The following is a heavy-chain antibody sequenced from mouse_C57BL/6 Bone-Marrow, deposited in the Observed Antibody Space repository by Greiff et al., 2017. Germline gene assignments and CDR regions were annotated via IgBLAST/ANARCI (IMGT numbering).Heavy chain of an antibody. CDR1: GYTFTDYY. CDR3: ARKDWGDYFDY. J-gene: IGHJ2*01. Sequence: EVQLQQSGPELVKPGASVKISCKASGYTFTDYYMNWVKQSHGKSLEWIGDINPNNGGTSYNQKFKGKATLTVDKSSSTAYMELSSLTSEDSAVYYCARKDWGDYFDYWGQGTTLTVSS. CDR2: INPNNGGT. V-gene: IGHV1-26*01.